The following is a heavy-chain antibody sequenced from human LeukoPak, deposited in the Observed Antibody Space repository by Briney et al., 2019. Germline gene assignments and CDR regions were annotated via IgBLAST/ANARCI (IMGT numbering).Heavy chain of an antibody. V-gene: IGHV3-23*01. CDR2: MSGSGNST. CDR3: AKDQEYSYNAARWFFGY. Sequence: PGGSLRLSCAASGFTFSSYAMSWVRQAPGKGLEWVSVMSGSGNSTFYADSVKGRFTISRDNSKNTLYLQMNSLRVEDTAIYYCAKDQEYSYNAARWFFGYSGQGTLVTVSS. D-gene: IGHD5-18*01. CDR1: GFTFSSYA. J-gene: IGHJ4*01.